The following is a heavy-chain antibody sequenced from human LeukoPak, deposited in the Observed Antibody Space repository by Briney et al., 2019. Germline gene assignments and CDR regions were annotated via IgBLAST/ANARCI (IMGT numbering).Heavy chain of an antibody. CDR1: GFTFSRYA. D-gene: IGHD5-18*01. CDR2: ITASGDNT. CDR3: AKGNGYSYDRYYFDY. J-gene: IGHJ4*02. Sequence: PGGSLRLSCAASGFTFSRYAMGWVRQAPGKGLEWVSAITASGDNTYYADSVKGRLTISRDNSKNTLYLQMNSLRAEDTAVYYCAKGNGYSYDRYYFDYWGQGTLVTVSS. V-gene: IGHV3-23*01.